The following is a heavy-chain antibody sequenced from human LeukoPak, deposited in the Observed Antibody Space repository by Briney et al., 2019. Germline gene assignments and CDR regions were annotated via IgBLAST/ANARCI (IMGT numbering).Heavy chain of an antibody. CDR2: INPNSGGT. CDR1: GYTFTGYY. J-gene: IGHJ5*02. D-gene: IGHD3-10*01. CDR3: ARGGSGSYFSWLDP. Sequence: GASVKVSCKASGYTFTGYYIHWVRQAPGQGLECTGWINPNSGGTNYAQKFQGRVTMTRDTSISTAYMELSRLRSDDTAMYYCARGGSGSYFSWLDPWGQGTLVTVSS. V-gene: IGHV1-2*02.